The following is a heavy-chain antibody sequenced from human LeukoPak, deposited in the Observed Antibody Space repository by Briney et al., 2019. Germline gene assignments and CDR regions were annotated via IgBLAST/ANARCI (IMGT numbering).Heavy chain of an antibody. J-gene: IGHJ4*02. CDR2: IWYDGINK. V-gene: IGHV3-33*01. Sequence: GGSLRLSCAASGFIFSDYGMHWVRQTPGKGLEWVAVIWYDGINKDYADSVKGRFTISRDNSKNTLSLHMNSLRVEDTAVYYCVRDPRTGYSYGALDHWGQGTLVTVSS. D-gene: IGHD5-18*01. CDR3: VRDPRTGYSYGALDH. CDR1: GFIFSDYG.